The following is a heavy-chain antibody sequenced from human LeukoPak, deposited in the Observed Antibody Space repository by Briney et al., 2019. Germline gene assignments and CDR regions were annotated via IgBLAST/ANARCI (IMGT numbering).Heavy chain of an antibody. CDR3: ARGSRSITMVRVPNWFDP. D-gene: IGHD3-10*01. Sequence: ASVKVSCKASGYTFTSYAMNWVRQAPGQGLEWMGWINTNTGNPTYAQGFTGRFVFSLDTSVSTAYLQISSLKAEDTAVYYCARGSRSITMVRVPNWFDPWGQGTLVTVSS. J-gene: IGHJ5*02. CDR2: INTNTGNP. V-gene: IGHV7-4-1*02. CDR1: GYTFTSYA.